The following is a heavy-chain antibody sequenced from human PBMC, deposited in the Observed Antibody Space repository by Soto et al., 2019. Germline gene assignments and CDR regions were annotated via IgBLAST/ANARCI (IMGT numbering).Heavy chain of an antibody. CDR3: ASPRYSYGQRAAFDI. CDR2: IYPGDSDT. V-gene: IGHV5-51*01. J-gene: IGHJ3*02. D-gene: IGHD5-18*01. Sequence: GESLKISCKDSGYSFTSYWIGWVRQMPGKGLEWMGIIYPGDSDTRYSPSFQGQVTISADKSISTAYLQWSGLKASDTAMYYCASPRYSYGQRAAFDIWGQGTMVTVSS. CDR1: GYSFTSYW.